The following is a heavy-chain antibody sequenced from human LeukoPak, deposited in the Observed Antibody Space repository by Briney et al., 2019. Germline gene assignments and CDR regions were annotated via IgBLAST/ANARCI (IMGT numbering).Heavy chain of an antibody. CDR2: IYYSGST. V-gene: IGHV4-59*01. J-gene: IGHJ4*02. D-gene: IGHD3-10*01. Sequence: SETLSLTCNVSGDPISRYYWSWIRQSPGKGLEWIGYIYYSGSTNYNPSLKSRVTISVDTSKNQFSLKLSSVTAADTAVYYCARAKKGYYYGSGSQTSNFDYWGQGTLVTVSS. CDR3: ARAKKGYYYGSGSQTSNFDY. CDR1: GDPISRYY.